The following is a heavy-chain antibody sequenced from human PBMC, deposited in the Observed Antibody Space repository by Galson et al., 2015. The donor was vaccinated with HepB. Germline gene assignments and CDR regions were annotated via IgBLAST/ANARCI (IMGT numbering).Heavy chain of an antibody. Sequence: SLRLSCATSGFTFNIYMHWVRQAPGKGLEYVSSISPNGDYTYYADSVKGSFTISRDNSKNALYLQLSSLRAEDTAIYYCVKDRWIDYWGQGTLVTVSS. CDR3: VKDRWIDY. D-gene: IGHD3-16*02. V-gene: IGHV3-64D*06. CDR2: ISPNGDYT. J-gene: IGHJ4*02. CDR1: GFTFNIY.